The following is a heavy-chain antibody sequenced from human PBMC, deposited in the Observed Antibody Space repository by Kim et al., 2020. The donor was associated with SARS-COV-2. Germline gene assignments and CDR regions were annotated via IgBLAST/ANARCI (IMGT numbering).Heavy chain of an antibody. CDR2: INTGNSNT. CDR1: GYTFTTYA. J-gene: IGHJ4*02. CDR3: ARDHYSSGWVYFDY. D-gene: IGHD6-19*01. V-gene: IGHV1-3*04. Sequence: ASVKVSCKAFGYTFTTYAMHWVRQAPGQRLEWMGWINTGNSNTKYSQKFQGRVTITRDTSASTAYMELSSLRSEDTAVYYCARDHYSSGWVYFDYWGQGTLVTVS.